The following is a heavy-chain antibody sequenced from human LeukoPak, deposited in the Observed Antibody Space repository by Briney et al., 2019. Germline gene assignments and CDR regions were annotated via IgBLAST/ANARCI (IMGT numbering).Heavy chain of an antibody. D-gene: IGHD3-10*01. Sequence: PGGSLRLSCAASGFTFSSYAMNWVRQAPGKGLEWVSAVSGTGGSTHYADSVRGRFTISRDNPKNTLYLQMKSLRAEDTAVYYCAKDPQNYYGSGEHFDHWGQGTLVTVSS. CDR3: AKDPQNYYGSGEHFDH. CDR2: VSGTGGST. V-gene: IGHV3-23*01. CDR1: GFTFSSYA. J-gene: IGHJ4*02.